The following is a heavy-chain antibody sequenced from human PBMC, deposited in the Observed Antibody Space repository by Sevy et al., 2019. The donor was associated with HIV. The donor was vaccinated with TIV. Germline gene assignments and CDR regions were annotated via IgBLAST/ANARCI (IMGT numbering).Heavy chain of an antibody. V-gene: IGHV4-59*01. CDR2: VYYSGST. D-gene: IGHD6-13*01. CDR3: ARESIGSVGDFDY. Sequence: SETLSLTCTVSGGSMNNYFWSWIRQPPGKGLEWIGYVYYSGSTNHNPSLKSRVTMSVDTSKKQFSLKIRSVTAADTAVYYCARESIGSVGDFDYWGKGTLFTVSS. CDR1: GGSMNNYF. J-gene: IGHJ4*02.